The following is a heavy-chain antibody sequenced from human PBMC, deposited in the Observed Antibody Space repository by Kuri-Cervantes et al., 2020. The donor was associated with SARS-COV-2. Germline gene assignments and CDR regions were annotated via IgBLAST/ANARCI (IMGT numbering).Heavy chain of an antibody. CDR1: GGSISSYY. J-gene: IGHJ6*02. CDR3: AGSSGWYTYYYYGMDV. CDR2: IYYSGST. Sequence: SETLSLTCTVSGGSISSYYWSWIRQPPGKGLEWIGYIYYSGSTNYNPSLKSRVTISVDTSKNQFSLKLSSATAADTAVYYCAGSSGWYTYYYYGMDVWGQGTTVTVSS. D-gene: IGHD6-19*01. V-gene: IGHV4-59*01.